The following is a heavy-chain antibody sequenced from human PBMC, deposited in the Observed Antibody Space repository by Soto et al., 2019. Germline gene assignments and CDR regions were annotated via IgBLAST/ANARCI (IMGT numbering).Heavy chain of an antibody. CDR2: IYYSGST. D-gene: IGHD1-20*01. Sequence: QVQLQESGPGLVKPSQTLSLTCTVSGGSISSGGYYWSWIRQHPGKGLEWIGYIYYSGSTYYNPSLKSRVNISVDTSKNQFSLKLSSVTAADTAVYYCAREEARYNWNYVDYWGQGTLVTVSS. J-gene: IGHJ4*02. CDR1: GGSISSGGYY. V-gene: IGHV4-31*03. CDR3: AREEARYNWNYVDY.